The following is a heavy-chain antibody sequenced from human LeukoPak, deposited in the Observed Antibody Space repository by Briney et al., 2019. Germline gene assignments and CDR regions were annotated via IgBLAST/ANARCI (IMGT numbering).Heavy chain of an antibody. V-gene: IGHV1-69*06. D-gene: IGHD5-18*01. J-gene: IGHJ5*02. CDR1: GGTFSSYA. Sequence: ASVKVSCKASGGTFSSYAISWVRQAPGQGLEWMGGIIPIFGTANYAQKFQGRVTITADKPTSTAYMELSSLRSEDTAVYYCARGLRVDEGVQLWATYNWFDPWGQGTLVTVSS. CDR3: ARGLRVDEGVQLWATYNWFDP. CDR2: IIPIFGTA.